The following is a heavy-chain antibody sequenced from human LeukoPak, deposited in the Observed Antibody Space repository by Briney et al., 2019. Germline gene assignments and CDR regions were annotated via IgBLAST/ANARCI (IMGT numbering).Heavy chain of an antibody. CDR2: ISGSDDST. CDR3: AKDGRVIQYYYYMDV. V-gene: IGHV3-23*01. CDR1: GFTISTYG. Sequence: GGSLRLSCAASGFTISTYGMNWVRQAPGKGLEWVSTISGSDDSTYYAGSVKGRFTISRDNSKNTLYLQMNSLRAEDTAVYYCAKDGRVIQYYYYMDVWGKGTTVTISS. D-gene: IGHD1-26*01. J-gene: IGHJ6*03.